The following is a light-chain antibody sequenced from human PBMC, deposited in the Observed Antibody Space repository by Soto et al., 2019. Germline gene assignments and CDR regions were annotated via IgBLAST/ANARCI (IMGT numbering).Light chain of an antibody. CDR3: TSYTTSTTYV. Sequence: QSALTQPASVSGSPGQSITISCTGTSSDVGAYNHVSWYQHHPGKAPKLMIYDVSNRPSGVSNRFSGSKSGNTASLTISALQAEDEADYYCTSYTTSTTYVFGTGTQLTVL. J-gene: IGLJ1*01. CDR2: DVS. CDR1: SSDVGAYNH. V-gene: IGLV2-14*03.